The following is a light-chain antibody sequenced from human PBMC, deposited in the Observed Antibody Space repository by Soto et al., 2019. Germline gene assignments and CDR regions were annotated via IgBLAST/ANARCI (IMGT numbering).Light chain of an antibody. V-gene: IGLV2-11*01. CDR3: CSYIGSYSYV. Sequence: QSVLTQHRPVSGSPGRSVTISCTGTSSDVGNYNSVSWYQHHPGKAPKLMIYDVNKWPSGVPDRFSGSKSGNTASLTISGLQAEDEADYYCCSYIGSYSYVFGTGTKVTVL. CDR2: DVN. J-gene: IGLJ1*01. CDR1: SSDVGNYNS.